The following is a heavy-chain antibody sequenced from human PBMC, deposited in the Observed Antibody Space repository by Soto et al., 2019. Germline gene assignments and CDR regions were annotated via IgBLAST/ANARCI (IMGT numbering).Heavy chain of an antibody. V-gene: IGHV3-30-3*01. D-gene: IGHD3-22*01. J-gene: IGHJ4*02. CDR3: ARVGRDSSGYYNQAYFEY. CDR2: ISYDGNSQ. Sequence: GGSLRLSCAASGFSFSDYAMHWVRQAPGKGLEWVTIISYDGNSQYYADSVKGRFTISRDNSRNTLYLQMNSLRAEDTAVYYCARVGRDSSGYYNQAYFEYWGQGALVTVSS. CDR1: GFSFSDYA.